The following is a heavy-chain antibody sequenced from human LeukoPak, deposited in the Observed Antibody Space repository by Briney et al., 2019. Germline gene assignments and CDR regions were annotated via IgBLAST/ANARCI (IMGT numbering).Heavy chain of an antibody. CDR1: GGSFSGYY. CDR2: INHSGST. V-gene: IGHV4-34*01. CDR3: ARVARCTSCFDVDY. D-gene: IGHD2-2*01. J-gene: IGHJ4*02. Sequence: PSETLSLTCAVYGGSFSGYYWSWIRQPPGKGLEWIGEINHSGSTNYNPSLKSRVTISVDTSKNQFSLTLSSVTAADTAVYYCARVARCTSCFDVDYRGQGTLVTVSS.